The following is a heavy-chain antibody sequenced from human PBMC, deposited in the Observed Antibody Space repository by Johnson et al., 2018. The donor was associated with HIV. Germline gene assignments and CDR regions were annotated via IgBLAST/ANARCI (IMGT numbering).Heavy chain of an antibody. CDR2: ISYDGSNK. V-gene: IGHV3-33*01. D-gene: IGHD5-18*01. CDR1: GFTFSSYG. J-gene: IGHJ3*02. CDR3: ARAYTYGAFDI. Sequence: QMQLVESGGGVVQPERSLRLSCAASGFTFSSYGMHWVRQAPGKGLEWVAVISYDGSNKYYADSVKGRFTISRDNSKNTLYLQMNSLRVDDTAIYYCARAYTYGAFDIWGQGTMVTVSS.